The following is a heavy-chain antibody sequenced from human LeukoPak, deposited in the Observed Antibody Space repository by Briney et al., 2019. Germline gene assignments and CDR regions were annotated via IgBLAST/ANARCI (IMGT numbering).Heavy chain of an antibody. V-gene: IGHV1-46*01. J-gene: IGHJ6*02. CDR1: GYTFTGYH. D-gene: IGHD4-17*01. CDR2: INPGGGST. CDR3: ARADYGEVLGAYYYYGMDV. Sequence: ASVKVSCKASGYTFTGYHIHWVRQAPGQGLEWMGIINPGGGSTTYAQKFQGRITLTRDTSTSTVYMDLSSLRSEDTAVYYCARADYGEVLGAYYYYGMDVWGQGTTVTVSS.